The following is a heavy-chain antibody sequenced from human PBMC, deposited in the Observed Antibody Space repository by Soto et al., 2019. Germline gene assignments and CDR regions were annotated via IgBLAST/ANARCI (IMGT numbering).Heavy chain of an antibody. V-gene: IGHV4-30-4*01. CDR1: GGSISSGDYY. D-gene: IGHD5-18*01. CDR3: ARALDTANYYFDY. Sequence: TLSLTCTVSGGSISSGDYYWSWIRQPPGKGLEWIGYIYYSGSTYYNPSLKSRVTISVDTSKNQFSLKLSSVTAADTAVYYCARALDTANYYFDYWGQGTLVTVSS. CDR2: IYYSGST. J-gene: IGHJ4*02.